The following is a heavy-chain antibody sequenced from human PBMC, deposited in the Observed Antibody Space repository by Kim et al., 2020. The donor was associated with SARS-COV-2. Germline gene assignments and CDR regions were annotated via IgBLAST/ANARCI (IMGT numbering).Heavy chain of an antibody. D-gene: IGHD3-9*01. J-gene: IGHJ4*02. Sequence: SETLSLTCPASGVSISRGGYPWTWLPPHPGKALHWIGYIYSSRTTYSNPSLKTRVTIPVDTSKNQYSLQLSSVPAADTAVYYFARVLTGYSPHSILTLPEGYSFHYWGQGTLVTVFS. CDR2: IYSSRTT. CDR1: GVSISRGGYP. CDR3: ARVLTGYSPHSILTLPEGYSFHY. V-gene: IGHV4-31*02.